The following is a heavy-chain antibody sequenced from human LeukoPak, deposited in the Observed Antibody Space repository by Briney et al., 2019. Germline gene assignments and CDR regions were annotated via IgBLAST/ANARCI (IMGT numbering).Heavy chain of an antibody. CDR2: IYYSGST. CDR1: GGSISSYY. J-gene: IGHJ4*02. Sequence: PSETLSLTCTVSGGSISSYYWSWIRQPPGKGLEWIGYIYYSGSTNYNPSLKSRVTISVDRSKNQFSLRLASVTAADTAVFYCARSGGYCSGGRCYNFDSWGQGTLVTVSS. CDR3: ARSGGYCSGGRCYNFDS. V-gene: IGHV4-59*12. D-gene: IGHD2-15*01.